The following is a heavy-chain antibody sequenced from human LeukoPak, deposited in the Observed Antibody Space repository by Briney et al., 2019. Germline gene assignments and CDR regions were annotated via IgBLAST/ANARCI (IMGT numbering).Heavy chain of an antibody. CDR2: IYYSGST. V-gene: IGHV4-39*02. CDR1: VGSISSTNYY. D-gene: IGHD6-19*01. J-gene: IGHJ4*02. CDR3: VGYSSGWYDPSFDY. Sequence: PSETLSLTCTVSVGSISSTNYYWGWIRQPPGKGLEWIGSIYYSGSTYYNPSLKSRLTISVDTSKNHFSLNLSSVTAADTAVYYCVGYSSGWYDPSFDYWGQGTLVTVSS.